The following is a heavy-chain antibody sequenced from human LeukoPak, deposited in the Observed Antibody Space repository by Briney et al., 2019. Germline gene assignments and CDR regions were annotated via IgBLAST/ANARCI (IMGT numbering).Heavy chain of an antibody. D-gene: IGHD1-26*01. Sequence: GGSLRLSCAASGFTFSNYAMTWVRQAPGKGLEWVSGISVSGDITYYADSVKGRFTISRDNSKKTLYLQMSSLRAEDTAVYYCATRPRELLSGIPWGQGTMVTVSP. J-gene: IGHJ3*01. CDR1: GFTFSNYA. CDR3: ATRPRELLSGIP. V-gene: IGHV3-23*01. CDR2: ISVSGDIT.